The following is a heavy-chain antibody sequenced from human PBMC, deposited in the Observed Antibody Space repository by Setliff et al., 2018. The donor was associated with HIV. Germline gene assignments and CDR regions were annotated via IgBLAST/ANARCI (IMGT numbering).Heavy chain of an antibody. V-gene: IGHV4-34*01. CDR2: INDSGNT. Sequence: SETLSLTCDVYAGSLSGYYWSWIRQSPGKGLEWIEEINDSGNTNYNPSLKSRVTISIDTSKNHFSLSLKSVTAADTTIFYCARRTSFTGGAVAGHFDYWGQGTPVTVSS. J-gene: IGHJ4*02. CDR3: ARRTSFTGGAVAGHFDY. CDR1: AGSLSGYY. D-gene: IGHD6-19*01.